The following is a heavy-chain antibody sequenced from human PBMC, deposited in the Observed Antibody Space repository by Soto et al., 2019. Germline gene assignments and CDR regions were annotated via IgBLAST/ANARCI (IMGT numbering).Heavy chain of an antibody. CDR1: GLTFRSYW. CDR3: VGDYAVGPLGP. J-gene: IGHJ5*02. V-gene: IGHV3-74*03. Sequence: EVQLVESGGGLVQPGESLRLSCAASGLTFRSYWMHWVRQAPGKGLVWVSRINTDGSVAMYVDSVKGRFTISRDNAKNPPYLPMDRLRGGKHAVYLCVGDYAVGPLGPWGQGTLVTVSS. CDR2: INTDGSVA. D-gene: IGHD3-16*01.